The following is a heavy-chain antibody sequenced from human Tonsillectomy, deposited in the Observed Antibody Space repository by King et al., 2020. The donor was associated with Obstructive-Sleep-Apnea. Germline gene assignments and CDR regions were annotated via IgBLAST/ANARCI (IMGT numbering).Heavy chain of an antibody. V-gene: IGHV4-30-4*01. CDR3: ARGSDEL. CDR1: GGSISSSVFY. J-gene: IGHJ2*01. Sequence: QLQESGPGLGKPSQTLSLTCTVSGGSISSSVFYWSVIRQPPGKGLEWVGCIFYNGSTSYNPSLNRRVAISIGTSNKEFSLKLRSATAADTAVYYCARGSDELWGRGTLVTVSS. CDR2: IFYNGST.